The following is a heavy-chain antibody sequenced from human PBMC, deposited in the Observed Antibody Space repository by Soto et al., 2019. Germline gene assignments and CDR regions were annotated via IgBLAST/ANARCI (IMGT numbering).Heavy chain of an antibody. V-gene: IGHV3-23*01. CDR2: IGGRGNSA. CDR3: VREGRGSFDF. J-gene: IGHJ3*01. CDR1: GFIFTNYA. Sequence: GGSLRLSCAASGFIFTNYAMNWVRQAPGKGLEWVSVIGGRGNSAYYADPVQGRFTISRDNSKNTLSLQMSSLTADDTAIYYCVREGRGSFDFWGRGTMVTVSS. D-gene: IGHD5-12*01.